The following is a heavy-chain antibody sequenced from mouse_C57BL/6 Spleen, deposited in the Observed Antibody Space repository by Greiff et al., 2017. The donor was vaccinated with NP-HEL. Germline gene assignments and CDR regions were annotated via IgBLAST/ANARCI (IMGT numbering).Heavy chain of an antibody. V-gene: IGHV1-52*01. CDR1: GYTFTSYW. CDR3: ARFYYGNLYYFDD. Sequence: VQLQQPGAELVRPGSSVKLSCKASGYTFTSYWMHWVKQRPIQGLEWIGNIDPSDSETHYNQKFKDKATLTVDKSSSTAYMQLSSLTSEDSAVYYCARFYYGNLYYFDDWGQGTTLTVSS. D-gene: IGHD2-1*01. CDR2: IDPSDSET. J-gene: IGHJ2*01.